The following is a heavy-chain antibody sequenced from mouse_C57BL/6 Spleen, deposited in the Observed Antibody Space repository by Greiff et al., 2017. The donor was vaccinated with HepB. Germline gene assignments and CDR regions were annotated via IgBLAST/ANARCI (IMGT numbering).Heavy chain of an antibody. CDR3: ARLGQSAFDY. CDR1: GYTFTSYW. V-gene: IGHV1-64*01. Sequence: VQLQQSGAELVKPGASVKLSCKASGYTFTSYWMHWVKQRPGQGLEWIGMIHPNSGSTNYNEKFKSKATLTVDKSSSTAYMQLSSLTSEDSAVYYCARLGQSAFDYWGQGTTLTVSA. D-gene: IGHD3-3*01. CDR2: IHPNSGST. J-gene: IGHJ2*01.